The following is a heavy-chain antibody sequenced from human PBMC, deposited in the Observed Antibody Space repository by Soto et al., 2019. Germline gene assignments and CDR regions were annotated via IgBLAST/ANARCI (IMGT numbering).Heavy chain of an antibody. CDR1: GFTFSDYA. CDR2: IWHDGTNK. J-gene: IGHJ4*02. CDR3: ARPARLITTFDY. Sequence: QERLAESGGGVVQPGRSLRLSCAASGFTFSDYAMHWVRQAPGKGLEWVAVIWHDGTNKYYADSVEGRFTISRDNSKNTLYLPMNSLRAEDTAIYYCARPARLITTFDYWGQGTLVTVSS. V-gene: IGHV3-33*01. D-gene: IGHD4-4*01.